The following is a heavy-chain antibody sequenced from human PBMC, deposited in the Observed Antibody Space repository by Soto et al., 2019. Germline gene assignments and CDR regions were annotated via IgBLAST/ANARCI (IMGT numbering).Heavy chain of an antibody. CDR3: ARGAYCGGDCYSNGYFDL. V-gene: IGHV4-59*01. D-gene: IGHD2-21*02. J-gene: IGHJ2*01. CDR1: GGSISSYY. Sequence: QVQLQESGPGLVKPSETLSLTCTVSGGSISSYYWSWIRQPPGKGLEWIGYIYYSGSTNYNPSLKMRDTKSVDTSKNHFPQKLSFGTAADTAVYYGARGAYCGGDCYSNGYFDLGGRGPLVPVSS. CDR2: IYYSGST.